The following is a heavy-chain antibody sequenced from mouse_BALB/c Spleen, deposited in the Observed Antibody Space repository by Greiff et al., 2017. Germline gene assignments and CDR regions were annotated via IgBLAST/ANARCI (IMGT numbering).Heavy chain of an antibody. Sequence: VQLQQPGPELVKPGASVKISCKASGYSFTDYIMLWVKQSHGKSLEWIGNINPYYGSTSYNLKFKGKATLTVDKSSSTAYMQLNSLTSEDSAVYYCARGGGYDAMDYWGQGTSVTVSS. CDR2: INPYYGST. CDR3: ARGGGYDAMDY. V-gene: IGHV1-39*01. J-gene: IGHJ4*01. CDR1: GYSFTDYI.